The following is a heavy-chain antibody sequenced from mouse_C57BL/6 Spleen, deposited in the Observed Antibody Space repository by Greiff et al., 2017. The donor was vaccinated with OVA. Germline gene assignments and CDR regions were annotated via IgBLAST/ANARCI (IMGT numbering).Heavy chain of an antibody. CDR3: ARGDGGGFDY. J-gene: IGHJ2*01. CDR1: GYAFTNYL. D-gene: IGHD1-1*01. Sequence: QVQLQQSGAELVRPGPSVKVSCKASGYAFTNYLIEWAKQRPGQGLEWIGVINPGSGGTNYNEKFKGKATLTADKSSSTAYMQLSSLTSEDSAVYFCARGDGGGFDYWGQGTTLTVSS. CDR2: INPGSGGT. V-gene: IGHV1-54*01.